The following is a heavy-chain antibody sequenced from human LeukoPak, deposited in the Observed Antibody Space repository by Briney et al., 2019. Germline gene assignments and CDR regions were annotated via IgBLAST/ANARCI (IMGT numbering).Heavy chain of an antibody. Sequence: SGPTLVNPTQTLTLTCTFSGFSLSTSGVGVGWIRRPPGKALEWLALIYWNDDKRYSPSLKSRLTITKDTSKNQVVLTMTNMDPVDTATYYCAHSTNCSSTSCRFYYYYGMDVWGQGTTVTVSS. D-gene: IGHD2-2*01. CDR2: IYWNDDK. CDR1: GFSLSTSGVG. CDR3: AHSTNCSSTSCRFYYYYGMDV. V-gene: IGHV2-5*01. J-gene: IGHJ6*02.